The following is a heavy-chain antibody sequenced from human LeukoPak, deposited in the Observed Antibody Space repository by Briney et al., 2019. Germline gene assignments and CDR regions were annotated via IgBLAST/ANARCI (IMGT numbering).Heavy chain of an antibody. Sequence: SETLSLTCTVSGGSIRRHYWSWIRQPPGKGLEWIGYIYYSGSTNYNPSLKSRVTISLDTSKNQFSLKLSSVTAADTAVYYCAREGTDQYYYYYMDVWGKGTTVTVSS. CDR3: AREGTDQYYYYYMDV. V-gene: IGHV4-59*11. J-gene: IGHJ6*03. D-gene: IGHD3-10*01. CDR1: GGSIRRHY. CDR2: IYYSGST.